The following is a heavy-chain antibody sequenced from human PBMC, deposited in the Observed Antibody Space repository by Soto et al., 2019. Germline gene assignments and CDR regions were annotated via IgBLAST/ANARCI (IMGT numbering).Heavy chain of an antibody. V-gene: IGHV6-1*01. Sequence: SQTLSLTCAITGDSVSSNSAGWSWVRQSPSRGLEWLGRTYYRSKWYYEYAVSVRGRITINPDTSKNQYSLQLNSVTPEDTAVYFCARGEQYSGRVFDYWGQGTLVTVSS. D-gene: IGHD1-26*01. CDR1: GDSVSSNSAG. J-gene: IGHJ4*01. CDR2: TYYRSKWYY. CDR3: ARGEQYSGRVFDY.